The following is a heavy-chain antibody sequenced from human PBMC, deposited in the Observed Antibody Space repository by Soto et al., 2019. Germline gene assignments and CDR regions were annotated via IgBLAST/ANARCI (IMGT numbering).Heavy chain of an antibody. CDR3: ARHTTGYYMNWFDP. CDR1: GGSISSGGYY. D-gene: IGHD3-9*01. CDR2: IYYSGIT. V-gene: IGHV4-31*03. Sequence: SETLSLTCTVSGGSISSGGYYWSWIRQHPGKGLEWIGYIYYSGITYYNPSLKSRVTISVDTSKNQFSLKLSSVTAADTAVYYCARHTTGYYMNWFDPWGQGTLVTVSS. J-gene: IGHJ5*02.